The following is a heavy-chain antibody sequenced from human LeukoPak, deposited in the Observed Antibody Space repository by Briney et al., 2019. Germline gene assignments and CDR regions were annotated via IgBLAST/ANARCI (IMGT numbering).Heavy chain of an antibody. CDR2: TSSSDAGT. CDR1: GFTFSTYA. V-gene: IGHV3-23*01. J-gene: IGHJ4*02. D-gene: IGHD2-21*01. Sequence: GGSLRLSCAASGFTFSTYAMSWVRQTPGKGLEWVAATSSSDAGTYHADSVRGRFTISRDNSENTLYLQMNSLRAEDAAVYFCAKAPVTSCRGAYCYPFDSWGQGTLVTVSS. CDR3: AKAPVTSCRGAYCYPFDS.